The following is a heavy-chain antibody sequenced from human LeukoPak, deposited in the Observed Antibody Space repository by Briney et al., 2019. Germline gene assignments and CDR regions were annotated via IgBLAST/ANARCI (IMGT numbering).Heavy chain of an antibody. CDR2: IWYDGTKK. V-gene: IGHV3-33*01. Sequence: GRSLRLSCAASGFSFNSYNIHWVRQIPGEGLEWVSLIWYDGTKKYYADSVKARFTISRDNSNNMVYLQMNRLRAEDTAVYYCARDATLVRGVVTLSGGMDVWGQGTTVTVSS. D-gene: IGHD3-10*01. CDR3: ARDATLVRGVVTLSGGMDV. CDR1: GFSFNSYN. J-gene: IGHJ6*02.